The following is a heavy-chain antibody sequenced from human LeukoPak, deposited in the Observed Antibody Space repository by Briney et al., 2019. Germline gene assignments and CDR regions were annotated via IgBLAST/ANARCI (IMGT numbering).Heavy chain of an antibody. CDR2: ISYSGST. D-gene: IGHD6-13*01. Sequence: PAQTLSLTCTVSGRSISSGGYYWSWIRQHPGKGLEWIGSISYSGSTYYHPSLKSRVTFSVDTSKKQFSLRLSSATAADTAVYYCVGDGIAGIDYWGQGTLVTVSS. CDR1: GRSISSGGYY. V-gene: IGHV4-31*03. CDR3: VGDGIAGIDY. J-gene: IGHJ4*02.